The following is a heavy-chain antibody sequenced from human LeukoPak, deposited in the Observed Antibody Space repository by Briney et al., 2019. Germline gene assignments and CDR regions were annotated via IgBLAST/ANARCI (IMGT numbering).Heavy chain of an antibody. CDR2: ISWNSGSI. CDR3: AKAPDSGYDSNFDY. V-gene: IGHV3-9*01. CDR1: GFTFDDYA. D-gene: IGHD5-12*01. J-gene: IGHJ4*02. Sequence: GGSLRLSCAASGFTFDDYAMHWVRQAPGKGLEWVSGISWNSGSIGYADSVKGRFTISRDNDKNSLYLQMNSLRAEDTALYYCAKAPDSGYDSNFDYWGQGTLVTVSS.